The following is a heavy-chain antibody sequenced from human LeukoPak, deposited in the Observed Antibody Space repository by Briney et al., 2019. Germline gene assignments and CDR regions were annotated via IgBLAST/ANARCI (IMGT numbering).Heavy chain of an antibody. V-gene: IGHV3-7*01. CDR1: GFTFSNYW. CDR3: ATRYFDL. J-gene: IGHJ2*01. Sequence: GGSLRLSCAASGFTFSNYWMNWVRQAPGKGLEWVANVKQDGSEKYYVASVKGRFTISRDNAKNSLYLQMNSLRAEDTAVYYCATRYFDLWGRGTLVAVSS. CDR2: VKQDGSEK.